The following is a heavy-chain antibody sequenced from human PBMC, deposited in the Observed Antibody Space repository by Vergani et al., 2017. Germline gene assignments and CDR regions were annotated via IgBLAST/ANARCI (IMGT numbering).Heavy chain of an antibody. D-gene: IGHD3-22*01. J-gene: IGHJ4*02. CDR3: ARDRCASPVVVISPPDY. V-gene: IGHV3-74*01. Sequence: EVQLVESGGGLVQPGGSLRLSCAASGFTFSSYWMHWVRQAPGKGLVWVSRINSDGSSTSYADSVKGRFTISRDNAKNTLYLQMNSLRAEDTAVYYCARDRCASPVVVISPPDYWGQGTLVTVSS. CDR1: GFTFSSYW. CDR2: INSDGSST.